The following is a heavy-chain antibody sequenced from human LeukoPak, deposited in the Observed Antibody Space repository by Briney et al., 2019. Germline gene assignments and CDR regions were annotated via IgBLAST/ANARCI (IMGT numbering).Heavy chain of an antibody. V-gene: IGHV4-59*01. J-gene: IGHJ6*02. D-gene: IGHD1-14*01. CDR2: IYYSGST. CDR3: ARKTSQNIYYYYYGLYV. CDR1: GGSISSYY. Sequence: SETLSLTCTVSGGSISSYYWSWIRQPLGKGLEWIGYIYYSGSTDYNPSLKSRVTISLDTSKNQFSLKLSSVTAADTAVYYCARKTSQNIYYYYYGLYVWGQGTTVTVSS.